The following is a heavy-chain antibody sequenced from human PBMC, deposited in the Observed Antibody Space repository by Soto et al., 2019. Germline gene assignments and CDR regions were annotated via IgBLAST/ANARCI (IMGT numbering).Heavy chain of an antibody. D-gene: IGHD2-2*01. V-gene: IGHV3-21*01. CDR3: ARIPLGYCSSTSCLKGNYYYMDV. CDR2: ISSSSSYI. CDR1: GFTFSSYS. J-gene: IGHJ6*03. Sequence: EVQLVESGGGLVKPGGSLRLSCAASGFTFSSYSMNWVRQAPGKGLEWVSSISSSSSYIYYADSVKGRFTISRDNAKNSLYLQMNSLRAEDTAVYYCARIPLGYCSSTSCLKGNYYYMDVWGKGTTVTVSS.